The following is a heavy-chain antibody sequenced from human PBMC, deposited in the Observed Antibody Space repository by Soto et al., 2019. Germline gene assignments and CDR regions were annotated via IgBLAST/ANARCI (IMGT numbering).Heavy chain of an antibody. V-gene: IGHV1-18*01. J-gene: IGHJ3*02. D-gene: IGHD3-10*01. CDR3: ASGVTPSRNAFDI. Sequence: GASVKVSCKASGYTFTSYGISWVRQAPGQGLEWMGWITAYNGNTNYAQKFQGRVTMTTDTSTGTAYMELRSLRSDDTAVYYCASGVTPSRNAFDIWGQGTMVTVSS. CDR1: GYTFTSYG. CDR2: ITAYNGNT.